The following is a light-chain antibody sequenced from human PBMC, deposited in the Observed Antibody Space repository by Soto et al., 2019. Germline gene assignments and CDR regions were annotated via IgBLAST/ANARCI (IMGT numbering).Light chain of an antibody. Sequence: QSALTQPASLSGSPGQSITISRTGTSSDIGAYDYVSWYQQHPGKAPKLMIYEVTKRPSGVPDRFSGSKSGNTASLTVSGLQAEDEADYFCSSFAGTIFYVFGTGTKVTVL. CDR3: SSFAGTIFYV. CDR1: SSDIGAYDY. V-gene: IGLV2-8*01. CDR2: EVT. J-gene: IGLJ1*01.